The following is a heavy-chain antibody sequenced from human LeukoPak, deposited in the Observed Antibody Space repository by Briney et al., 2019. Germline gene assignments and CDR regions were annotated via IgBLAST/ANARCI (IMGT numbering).Heavy chain of an antibody. CDR2: INPNSGGT. V-gene: IGHV1-2*02. J-gene: IGHJ4*02. Sequence: EASVKVSCKASGYTFTGYYMHWVRQAPGQGLEWMGWINPNSGGTNFAQKFQGRVTMTRDTSISTAYMELSRLRSDDTAVYYCARERYWGSSGYYFDYWGQGTLVTVSS. D-gene: IGHD3-16*01. CDR3: ARERYWGSSGYYFDY. CDR1: GYTFTGYY.